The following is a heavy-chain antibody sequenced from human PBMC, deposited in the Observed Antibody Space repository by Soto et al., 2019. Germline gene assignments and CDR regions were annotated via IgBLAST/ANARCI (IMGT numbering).Heavy chain of an antibody. CDR3: ARVKSGAGGKYYFDY. Sequence: ASLKVSCKASGYTFTIYGISWVRQAPGQGLEWMGWINAYNGKTQYAQKLQGRVTMTTDTSTSTAYMELRSLRSDDTAVYYCARVKSGAGGKYYFDYWGQGTLVTVSS. V-gene: IGHV1-18*01. CDR2: INAYNGKT. CDR1: GYTFTIYG. D-gene: IGHD6-13*01. J-gene: IGHJ4*02.